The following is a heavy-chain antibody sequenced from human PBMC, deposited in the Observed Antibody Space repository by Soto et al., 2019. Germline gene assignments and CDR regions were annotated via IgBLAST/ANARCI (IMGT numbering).Heavy chain of an antibody. CDR2: IMPVFPTP. D-gene: IGHD2-2*02. CDR1: GGTFRTSA. J-gene: IGHJ6*01. V-gene: IGHV1-69*12. CDR3: ARDKYRQQLGGNYCYVMDV. Sequence: QVQLVQSGAEVKKPGSSVKVSCKTSGGTFRTSAISWVRQAPGQGLEWMGGIMPVFPTPDYAQKFQGRVTITADESTGTAYMELSSLRSEDTAVYYCARDKYRQQLGGNYCYVMDVWGQGTKVTVSS.